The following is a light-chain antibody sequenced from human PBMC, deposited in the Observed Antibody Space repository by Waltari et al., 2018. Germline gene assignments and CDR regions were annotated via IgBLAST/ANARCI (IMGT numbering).Light chain of an antibody. J-gene: IGLJ3*02. CDR3: MFWPSNVWV. V-gene: IGLV5-37*01. CDR1: SDINVGDFN. CDR2: YKSDSEK. Sequence: QPVLTQPPSSSASPGESARLTCTLPSDINVGDFNIYWYQQKPGSPPRFLLYYKSDSEKAQGSGVPSNFSGSKDASANAWILLISGLQSEDEADYYCMFWPSNVWVFGGGTTLTVL.